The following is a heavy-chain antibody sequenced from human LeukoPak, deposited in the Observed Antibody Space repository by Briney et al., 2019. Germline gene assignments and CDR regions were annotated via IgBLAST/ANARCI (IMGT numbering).Heavy chain of an antibody. CDR3: TRDRNIMIAFGGVIPKDY. Sequence: GGSLRLSCAASGFTFSSYAMSWVRQAPGKGLEWVSAISGSGGSTYCADSVKGRFTISRDNSKNTLYLQMNSLRAEDTAVYYCTRDRNIMIAFGGVIPKDYWGQGTLVTVSS. CDR2: ISGSGGST. D-gene: IGHD3-16*02. CDR1: GFTFSSYA. J-gene: IGHJ4*02. V-gene: IGHV3-23*01.